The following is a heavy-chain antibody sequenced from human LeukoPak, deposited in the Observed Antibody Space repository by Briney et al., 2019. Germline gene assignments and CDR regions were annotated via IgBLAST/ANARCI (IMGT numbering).Heavy chain of an antibody. Sequence: GGSLRLSCAASGFTFSSYSMNWVRQAPGKGLEWVSSISSSSSYIYYADSVKGRFTISRDNAKNSLYLQMNSLRAEDTAVYYCARGEYAWGCSSTSCSAGYWGQGTLVTVSS. CDR1: GFTFSSYS. J-gene: IGHJ4*02. V-gene: IGHV3-21*01. CDR2: ISSSSSYI. CDR3: ARGEYAWGCSSTSCSAGY. D-gene: IGHD2-2*01.